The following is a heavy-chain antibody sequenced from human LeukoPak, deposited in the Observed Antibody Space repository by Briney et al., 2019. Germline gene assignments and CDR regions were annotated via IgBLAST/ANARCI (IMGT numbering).Heavy chain of an antibody. CDR1: GYSFTSYG. CDR2: IYPGYSDT. J-gene: IGHJ6*03. V-gene: IGHV5-51*01. Sequence: GESLKISCKGSGYSFTSYGIGGVRQMPGKGLEWMGIIYPGYSDTRYSPSFQGQVTISADKSISTAYLQWSSLKDSDTAMYYCARQRYGGNPGEGYYYYMDVWGKGTTVTISS. D-gene: IGHD4-23*01. CDR3: ARQRYGGNPGEGYYYYMDV.